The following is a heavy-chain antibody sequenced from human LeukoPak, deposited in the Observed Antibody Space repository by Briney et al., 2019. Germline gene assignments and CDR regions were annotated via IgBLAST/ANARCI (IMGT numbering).Heavy chain of an antibody. Sequence: PSETLSLTCAVSGYSISSGYYWGWIRQPPGKGLEWIGSIYHIGSTYYNPSLKSRATISVDTSKNQFSLKLSSVTAADTAVYYCARHPYSNYWFDPWGQGTLVTVSS. CDR2: IYHIGST. V-gene: IGHV4-38-2*01. J-gene: IGHJ5*02. CDR1: GYSISSGYY. D-gene: IGHD4-11*01. CDR3: ARHPYSNYWFDP.